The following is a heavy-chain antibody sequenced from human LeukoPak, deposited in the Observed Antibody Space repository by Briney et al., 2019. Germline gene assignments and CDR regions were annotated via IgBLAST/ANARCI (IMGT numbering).Heavy chain of an antibody. Sequence: GGSLRLSCAASGFTFSSYSMNWVRQAPGKGLEWVSSISGDSSHIYYADSVKGRFTISGDNAENSLYLQMNGLRTEDTAIYYCARDTYSRWQTDYWGQGTLVTVSS. D-gene: IGHD4-23*01. J-gene: IGHJ4*02. CDR1: GFTFSSYS. CDR2: ISGDSSHI. CDR3: ARDTYSRWQTDY. V-gene: IGHV3-21*01.